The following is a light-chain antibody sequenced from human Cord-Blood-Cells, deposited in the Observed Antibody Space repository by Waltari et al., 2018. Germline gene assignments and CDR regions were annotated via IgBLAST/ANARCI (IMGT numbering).Light chain of an antibody. J-gene: IGLJ3*02. Sequence: QPVLTPPPSASTTPGPTLTNPGSGTSSHPGGSTVNWYHQLPGTAPKLLIYSHNQRPSGVPDRFSGSKSGTSASLAISGLQSEDEADYYCAAWDDSLNGPVFGGGTKLTVL. CDR1: SSHPGGST. CDR2: SHN. V-gene: IGLV1-44*01. CDR3: AAWDDSLNGPV.